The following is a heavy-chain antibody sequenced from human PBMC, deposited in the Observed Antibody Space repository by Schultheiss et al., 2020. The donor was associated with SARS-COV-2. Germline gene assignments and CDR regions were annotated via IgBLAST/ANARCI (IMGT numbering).Heavy chain of an antibody. CDR2: ISGSGGST. J-gene: IGHJ4*02. V-gene: IGHV3-23*01. D-gene: IGHD3-3*01. CDR3: AKDPLEGVVIIISYFDY. CDR1: GFTFSSYA. Sequence: GGSLRLSCAASGFTFSSYAMHWVRQAPGKGLEWVSAISGSGGSTYYADSVKGRFTISRDNSKNTLYLQMNSLRAEDTAVYYCAKDPLEGVVIIISYFDYWGQGTLVTVSS.